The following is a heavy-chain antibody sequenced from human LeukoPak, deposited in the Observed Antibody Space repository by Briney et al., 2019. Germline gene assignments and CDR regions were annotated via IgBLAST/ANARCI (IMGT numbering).Heavy chain of an antibody. J-gene: IGHJ4*02. Sequence: GGSLRLSCVASGFTFSSYSGIWVRQTPGKGLECVSSISSGSTYIYSADSVRGRFTISRDNAKNSLFLQMGSLRPDDTAVYYCASGYSYDSLRFGGQGTLVTVSS. CDR3: ASGYSYDSLRF. D-gene: IGHD3-22*01. V-gene: IGHV3-21*01. CDR1: GFTFSSYS. CDR2: ISSGSTYI.